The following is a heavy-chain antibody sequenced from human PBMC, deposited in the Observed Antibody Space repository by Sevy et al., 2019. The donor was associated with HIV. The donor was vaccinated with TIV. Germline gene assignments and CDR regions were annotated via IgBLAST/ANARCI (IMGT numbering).Heavy chain of an antibody. CDR3: ARGYGTTDVLFDY. CDR2: IYHSGST. Sequence: SETLSLTCAVSGYSISSGYYWGWIRQPPGKGLEWIGSIYHSGSTYYNPSLKSRVTISVDTPKNQFSLKLSSVTAADTAVYYCARGYGTTDVLFDYWGQGTLVTVSS. D-gene: IGHD5-12*01. CDR1: GYSISSGYY. V-gene: IGHV4-38-2*01. J-gene: IGHJ4*02.